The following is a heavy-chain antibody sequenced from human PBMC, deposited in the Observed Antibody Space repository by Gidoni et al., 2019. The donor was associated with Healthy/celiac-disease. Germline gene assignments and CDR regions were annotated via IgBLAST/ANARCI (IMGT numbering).Heavy chain of an antibody. CDR1: GFTFSSYS. V-gene: IGHV3-21*01. D-gene: IGHD3-22*01. J-gene: IGHJ4*02. Sequence: EVQLVESGGGLVMPGGSLRLSCAASGFTFSSYSMNWVRQAPGKGLEWVSSISSSSSYIYYADSVKGRFTISRDNAKNSLYLQMNSLRAEDTAVYYCARALRLDYYDSSGYLFDYWGQGTLVTVSS. CDR2: ISSSSSYI. CDR3: ARALRLDYYDSSGYLFDY.